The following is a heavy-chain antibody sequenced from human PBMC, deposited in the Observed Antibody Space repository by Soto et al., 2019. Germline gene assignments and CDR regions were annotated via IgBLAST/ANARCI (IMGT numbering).Heavy chain of an antibody. Sequence: ASVKVSCKASGFTFTSYGISWVRQAPGQGLEWMGWISAYNGNTNYAQKLQGRVTMTTDTSTSTAYMELRSLRSDDTAVYYCARIKGYSSGWSNWFDPWGQGTLVTVSS. CDR2: ISAYNGNT. J-gene: IGHJ5*02. CDR1: GFTFTSYG. CDR3: ARIKGYSSGWSNWFDP. V-gene: IGHV1-18*01. D-gene: IGHD6-19*01.